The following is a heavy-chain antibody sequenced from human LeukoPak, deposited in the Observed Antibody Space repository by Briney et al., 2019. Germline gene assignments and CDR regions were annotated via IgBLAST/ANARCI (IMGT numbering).Heavy chain of an antibody. D-gene: IGHD3-22*01. Sequence: KSSETLSLTCTGSGAHIRNYYWTWVRQSAAQGLEWIGRLHASESTIYNPSLKSRVTMSIDTSKDQLSLTLTSVTAADSAVYYCASLSSGAAFDVWGQGTVVTVSS. V-gene: IGHV4-4*07. CDR3: ASLSSGAAFDV. CDR2: LHASEST. CDR1: GAHIRNYY. J-gene: IGHJ3*01.